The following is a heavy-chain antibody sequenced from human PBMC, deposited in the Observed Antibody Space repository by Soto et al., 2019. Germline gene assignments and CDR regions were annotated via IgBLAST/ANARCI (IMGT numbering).Heavy chain of an antibody. V-gene: IGHV4-31*11. J-gene: IGHJ3*02. CDR1: GGSISSCGYY. Sequence: PSETLSLTCAVSGGSISSCGYYWSWIRQHPGKGLEWIGYIYYSGSTYYNPSLKSRVTISVDTSKNQFSLKLSSVTAADTAVYYCATDYYDSSGYHDAFDIWGQGTMVTVSS. CDR3: ATDYYDSSGYHDAFDI. D-gene: IGHD3-22*01. CDR2: IYYSGST.